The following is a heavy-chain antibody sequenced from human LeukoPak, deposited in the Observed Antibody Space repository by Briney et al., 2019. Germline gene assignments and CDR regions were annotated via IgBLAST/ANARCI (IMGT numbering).Heavy chain of an antibody. Sequence: ASVKVSCKASGYTFTSYDINWVRQAPGQGLEWMGWMNPNSGNTGYAQKFQGRVTITADESTSTAYMELSSLRSEDTAVYYCARGMASYSSSWSNGRNNWFDPWGQGTLVTVSS. J-gene: IGHJ5*02. D-gene: IGHD6-13*01. V-gene: IGHV1-8*01. CDR3: ARGMASYSSSWSNGRNNWFDP. CDR2: MNPNSGNT. CDR1: GYTFTSYD.